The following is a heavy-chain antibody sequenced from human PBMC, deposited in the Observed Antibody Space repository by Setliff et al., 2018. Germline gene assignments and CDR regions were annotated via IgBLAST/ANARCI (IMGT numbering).Heavy chain of an antibody. V-gene: IGHV4-4*07. Sequence: SETLSLTCTVSGGSISSYYLSWIRQPAGKGLEWIGHIYIGGSANYNPSLKSRVTMSIDTSKNQFSLKLKSVTAADMAVYYCAREQWLDPLGYYYMDVWAKGTTVTVSS. CDR2: IYIGGSA. J-gene: IGHJ6*03. D-gene: IGHD6-19*01. CDR3: AREQWLDPLGYYYMDV. CDR1: GGSISSYY.